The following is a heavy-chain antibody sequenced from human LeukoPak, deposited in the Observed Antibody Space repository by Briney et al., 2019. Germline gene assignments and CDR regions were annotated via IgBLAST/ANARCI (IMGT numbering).Heavy chain of an antibody. CDR2: IKQDGSEK. CDR1: GFTVSSNY. V-gene: IGHV3-7*01. Sequence: GGSLRLSCAASGFTVSSNYMSWVRQAPGKGLEWVANIKQDGSEKYYVDSVKGRFTISRDNAKNSLYLQMNSLRAEDTAVYYCAREDHLTADYWGQGTLVTVSS. CDR3: AREDHLTADY. J-gene: IGHJ4*02. D-gene: IGHD1-14*01.